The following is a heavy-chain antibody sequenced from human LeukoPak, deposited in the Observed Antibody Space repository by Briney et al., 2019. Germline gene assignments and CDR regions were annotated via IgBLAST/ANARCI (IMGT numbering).Heavy chain of an antibody. V-gene: IGHV3-7*04. CDR3: ARGGITIFGVVIIENFDY. CDR1: GFTFSSYW. CDR2: IKQDGSEK. Sequence: PGGSLRLSCAASGFTFSSYWMSWVRQAPGKGLEWMANIKQDGSEKYYVDSVKGRFTISRDNAKNSLYLQRNSLSAEGTAVYYCARGGITIFGVVIIENFDYWGQGTLVTVSS. D-gene: IGHD3-3*01. J-gene: IGHJ4*02.